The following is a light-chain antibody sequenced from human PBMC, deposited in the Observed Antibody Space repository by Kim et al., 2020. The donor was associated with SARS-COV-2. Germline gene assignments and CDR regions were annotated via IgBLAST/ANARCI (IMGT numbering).Light chain of an antibody. CDR2: LGS. CDR1: QSLLVSNGYNF. J-gene: IGKJ4*01. V-gene: IGKV2-28*01. Sequence: DIVLTQSPLSLPVTPGEPASISCRSSQSLLVSNGYNFLDWYLQKPGQSPHLLIYLGSNRASGVPDRFSGSGSGTDFILKISRVEAEDVGVYYCKQALQTPLTFGGGTKLEI. CDR3: KQALQTPLT.